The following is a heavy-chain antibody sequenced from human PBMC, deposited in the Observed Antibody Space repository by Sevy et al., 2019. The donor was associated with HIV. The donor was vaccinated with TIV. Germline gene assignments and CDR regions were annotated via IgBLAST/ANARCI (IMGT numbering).Heavy chain of an antibody. D-gene: IGHD2-2*01. V-gene: IGHV3-23*01. J-gene: IGHJ4*02. Sequence: GGSLRLSCAASGFTFSSYAMSWVRQAPGKGLEWVSAISGSGGSTYYADSVKGRFTISRDNSKNTLYLQMNSLRAEDTAVYYCAKEAYCSSTSCSFFDYWGQGTLVTVSS. CDR2: ISGSGGST. CDR1: GFTFSSYA. CDR3: AKEAYCSSTSCSFFDY.